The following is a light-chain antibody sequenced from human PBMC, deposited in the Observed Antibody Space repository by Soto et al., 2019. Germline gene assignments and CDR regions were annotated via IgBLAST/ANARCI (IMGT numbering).Light chain of an antibody. Sequence: EIVLTQSPGTLSLSPGERATLSCRASQSVTSNYLAWYQQKPGQAPRLLVYGASSRATGISDRFSGSGSGTDFTLTISRLEPEDFVADYCQHYVSPPITFGQGTRLEIK. J-gene: IGKJ5*01. CDR3: QHYVSPPIT. V-gene: IGKV3-20*01. CDR2: GAS. CDR1: QSVTSNY.